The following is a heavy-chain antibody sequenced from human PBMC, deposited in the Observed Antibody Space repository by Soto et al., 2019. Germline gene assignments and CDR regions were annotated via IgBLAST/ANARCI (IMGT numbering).Heavy chain of an antibody. CDR3: GRDWEWEHKVDCFDP. CDR1: GYTFSSYG. V-gene: IGHV1-18*04. J-gene: IGHJ5*02. D-gene: IGHD1-1*01. CDR2: IGTHDGDT. Sequence: QVQLVQSGGEVKKPGASVKVSCKTSGYTFSSYGVSWVRQAPGQGLEWVGWIGTHDGDTNYAGKFQGRVTLTTDTSTSTVYMELRSLRSDDTAVYYCGRDWEWEHKVDCFDPWGQGTLVIVSS.